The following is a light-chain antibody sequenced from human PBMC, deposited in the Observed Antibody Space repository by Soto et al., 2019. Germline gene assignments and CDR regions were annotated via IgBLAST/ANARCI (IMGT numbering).Light chain of an antibody. CDR1: SGSIASNY. CDR3: QSYHGSSRGV. CDR2: EDN. V-gene: IGLV6-57*04. J-gene: IGLJ3*02. Sequence: NFMLTQPHSVSESPGKTVTISCTRSSGSIASNYVQWYQQRPGSAPTTVIYEDNQRPSGVPDRFSGSIDSSSNAASLTISGLKNEDEADSYCQSYHGSSRGVFGGGTKVTVL.